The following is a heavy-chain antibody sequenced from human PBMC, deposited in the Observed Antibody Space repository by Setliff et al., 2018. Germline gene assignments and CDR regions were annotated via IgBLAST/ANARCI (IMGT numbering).Heavy chain of an antibody. J-gene: IGHJ6*03. D-gene: IGHD6-19*01. CDR2: INHSGST. Sequence: SETLSPTCAVSGYSISSGYYWGWIRQPPGKGLEWIGSINHSGSTNYNPSPKSRVTISVDTSKNQSSLKLNSVTAADMAVYYCAREQWLDPPGYYYMDVWAKGTTVTAP. V-gene: IGHV4-38-2*02. CDR3: AREQWLDPPGYYYMDV. CDR1: GYSISSGYY.